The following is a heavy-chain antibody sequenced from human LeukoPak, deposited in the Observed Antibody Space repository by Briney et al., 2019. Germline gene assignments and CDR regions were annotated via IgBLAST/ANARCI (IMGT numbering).Heavy chain of an antibody. J-gene: IGHJ4*02. CDR2: ISYDGSNK. CDR1: GFTFSSYA. CDR3: ARSDY. V-gene: IGHV3-30-3*01. Sequence: GGSLRLSCAASGFTFSSYAMHWVRQAPGKGLEWVAVISYDGSNKYYADSVKGRFTISRDNSKNTLYLQMNSLRAEDTAVYYCARSDYWGQGTLVTVSS.